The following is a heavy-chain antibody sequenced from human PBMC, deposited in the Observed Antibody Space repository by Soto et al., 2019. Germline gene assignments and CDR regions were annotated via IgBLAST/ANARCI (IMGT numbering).Heavy chain of an antibody. J-gene: IGHJ4*02. CDR3: AKDPRREYYFDY. CDR1: GFTFSSYA. Sequence: EVQLLESGGGLVQPGGYLRLSCAASGFTFSSYAMSWVRQAPGKGLEWVSAISGSGGSTYYADSVKGRFTISRDNSKNTLYLQMNSLRAEDTAVYYCAKDPRREYYFDYWGQGTLVTVSS. CDR2: ISGSGGST. D-gene: IGHD3-10*01. V-gene: IGHV3-23*01.